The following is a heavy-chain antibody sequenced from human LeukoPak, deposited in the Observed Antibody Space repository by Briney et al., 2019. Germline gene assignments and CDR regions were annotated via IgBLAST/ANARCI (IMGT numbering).Heavy chain of an antibody. CDR3: ARLRNYYDTSGYYAFDY. V-gene: IGHV4-59*08. D-gene: IGHD3-22*01. CDR2: IYYSGST. Sequence: PSETLSLTCAVYGGSFSGYYWSWIRQPPGKGLEWIGYIYYSGSTNYNPSLKSRVTISVDTSKNQFSLKLTSVTAADTAVYHCARLRNYYDTSGYYAFDYWGQGTLVTVSS. J-gene: IGHJ4*02. CDR1: GGSFSGYY.